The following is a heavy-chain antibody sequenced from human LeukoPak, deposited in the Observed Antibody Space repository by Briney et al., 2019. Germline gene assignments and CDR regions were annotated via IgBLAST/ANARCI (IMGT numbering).Heavy chain of an antibody. V-gene: IGHV1-8*01. Sequence: ASVKVSCKASGYTFTSYDINWVRQATGQGLEWMGWMNPNSGNTGYAQKFQGRVTMTRNTSISTAYMELSSLRSEDTAVYYCAGGGSLVRGVSGWFDPWGQGTLVTVSS. CDR3: AGGGSLVRGVSGWFDP. D-gene: IGHD3-10*01. CDR2: MNPNSGNT. CDR1: GYTFTSYD. J-gene: IGHJ5*02.